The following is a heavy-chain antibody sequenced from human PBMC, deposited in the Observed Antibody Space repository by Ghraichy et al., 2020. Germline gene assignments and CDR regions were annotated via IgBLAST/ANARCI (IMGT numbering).Heavy chain of an antibody. CDR2: IYHSGST. V-gene: IGHV4-38-2*01. D-gene: IGHD2-2*01. Sequence: SQTLSLTCAVSGYSISSGYYWGWIRQPPGKGLEWIGSIYHSGSTYYNPSLKSRVTISVDTSKNQFSLKLSSVTAADTAVYYCARVVSSARSDYWGQGTLVTVSS. J-gene: IGHJ4*02. CDR1: GYSISSGYY. CDR3: ARVVSSARSDY.